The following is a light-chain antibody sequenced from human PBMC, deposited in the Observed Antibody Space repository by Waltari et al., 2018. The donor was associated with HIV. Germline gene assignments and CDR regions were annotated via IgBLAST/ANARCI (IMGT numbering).Light chain of an antibody. J-gene: IGLJ2*01. CDR1: SPNICTNY. CDR2: DNN. CDR3: GAWDSSLTTWL. Sequence: QSVLTQPPSVSAAPGQNVTLSCSGSSPNICTNYVSWYQQFPGAPPRLLIYDNNKRPSGIPDRFSGSKSGTSATLAITGLQTGDEADYYCGAWDSSLTTWLFGGGTNLPVL. V-gene: IGLV1-51*01.